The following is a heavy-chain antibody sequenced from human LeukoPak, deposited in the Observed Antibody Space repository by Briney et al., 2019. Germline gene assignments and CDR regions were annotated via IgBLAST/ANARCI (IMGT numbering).Heavy chain of an antibody. CDR1: GFIFDNYA. Sequence: GGSLRLSCAASGFIFDNYAMHWVRQAPGKGPEWLSLIRGDANTRYYGDSMKGRITISRDNSKNSLYLHMNSLRTEDTALYYCAKDIGTGWDLDYWGQGTLVTVSS. D-gene: IGHD1-26*01. CDR2: IRGDANTR. V-gene: IGHV3-43*02. CDR3: AKDIGTGWDLDY. J-gene: IGHJ4*02.